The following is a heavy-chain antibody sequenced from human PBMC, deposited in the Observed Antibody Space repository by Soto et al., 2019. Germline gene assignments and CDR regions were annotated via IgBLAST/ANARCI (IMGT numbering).Heavy chain of an antibody. CDR2: INPRGLTK. CDR1: GYSFDAYI. D-gene: IGHD6-13*01. Sequence: VQLVESGGALVQPGGSLRLSCAASGYSFDAYIMNWVRQAPGKGLEWVSSINPRGLTKFYADSVWGRFTISRDDASSSLFLQMNNLRAEDTAVYYCATWYGNHYFGLDVWGQGTTVTVSS. CDR3: ATWYGNHYFGLDV. J-gene: IGHJ6*02. V-gene: IGHV3-48*01.